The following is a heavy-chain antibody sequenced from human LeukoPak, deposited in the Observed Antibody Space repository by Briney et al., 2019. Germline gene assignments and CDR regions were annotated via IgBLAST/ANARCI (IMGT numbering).Heavy chain of an antibody. CDR3: ARDRYYYDSSGPPGY. V-gene: IGHV3-33*01. CDR1: GFTFSSYG. Sequence: GGSLRLSCAAAGFTFSSYGVRWGRQAPGKGLGWVAVIWYDGSNKYYASCVKGRFTIPRDKSKNTLYLQMNSLRAEDTAVYYCARDRYYYDSSGPPGYWGQGTLVTVSS. D-gene: IGHD3-22*01. CDR2: IWYDGSNK. J-gene: IGHJ4*02.